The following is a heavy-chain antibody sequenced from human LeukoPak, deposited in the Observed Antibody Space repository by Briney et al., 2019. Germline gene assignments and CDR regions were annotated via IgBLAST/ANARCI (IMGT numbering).Heavy chain of an antibody. V-gene: IGHV4-31*03. J-gene: IGHJ4*02. CDR3: AGSRWRDSFDY. Sequence: SETLSLTCTVSGGSISSGGYYWSWIRQHPGKGLEWIGYIYYSGSTYYNPSLKSRVTISVDTSKNQFSLKLSSVTAADTAVYYCAGSRWRDSFDYWGQGTLVTVSS. CDR2: IYYSGST. CDR1: GGSISSGGYY. D-gene: IGHD4-23*01.